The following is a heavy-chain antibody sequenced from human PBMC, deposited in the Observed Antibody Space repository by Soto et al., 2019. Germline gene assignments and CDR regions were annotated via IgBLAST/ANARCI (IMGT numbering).Heavy chain of an antibody. Sequence: SLKVSCKASGGTFSSYAISWVRQAPGQGLEWMGGIIPIFGTANYAQKFQGRVTITADKSTSTAYMELSSLRSEDTAVYYCASGYSGSYSGYYYGMDVWGQGTTVTVSS. CDR3: ASGYSGSYSGYYYGMDV. CDR2: IIPIFGTA. D-gene: IGHD1-26*01. CDR1: GGTFSSYA. V-gene: IGHV1-69*06. J-gene: IGHJ6*02.